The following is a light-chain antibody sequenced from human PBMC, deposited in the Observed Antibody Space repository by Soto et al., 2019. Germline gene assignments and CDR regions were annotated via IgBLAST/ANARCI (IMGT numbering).Light chain of an antibody. CDR3: QQYSNWPPWT. J-gene: IGKJ1*01. V-gene: IGKV3-15*01. CDR2: GAS. Sequence: EIVMTQSPATLSVSPGERDTLSCRASQIVGSNFAWYQQNPGQAPRLLIYGASTRASGIPARFGGSGSGTEFTLPISSLQSEDFAVYYCQQYSNWPPWTFGQGTKVDMK. CDR1: QIVGSN.